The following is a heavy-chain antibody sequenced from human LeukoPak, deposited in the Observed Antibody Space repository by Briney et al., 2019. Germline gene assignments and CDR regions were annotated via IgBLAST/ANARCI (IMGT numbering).Heavy chain of an antibody. CDR3: ATAYCGGDCYSTKAPFDY. J-gene: IGHJ4*02. Sequence: GESLKISCKGSGYSFTCYWIGWVRQMPGKGLEWMGIIYPGDSDTRYSPSFQGQVTISADKSISTAYLQWSSLKASDTAMYYCATAYCGGDCYSTKAPFDYWGQGTLVTVSS. V-gene: IGHV5-51*01. CDR1: GYSFTCYW. CDR2: IYPGDSDT. D-gene: IGHD2-21*02.